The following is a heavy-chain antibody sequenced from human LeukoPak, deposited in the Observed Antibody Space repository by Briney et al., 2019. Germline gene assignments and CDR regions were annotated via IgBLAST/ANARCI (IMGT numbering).Heavy chain of an antibody. D-gene: IGHD3-10*01. Sequence: GGSLRLSCAVSGFTFSSCAMSWVRQAPGKGLEWVSTITGSGGSAYYADSVKGRFTISRDNAKNSLYLQMNSLRDEDTAVYYCARDLHYAFDIWGQGTMVTASS. CDR1: GFTFSSCA. V-gene: IGHV3-23*01. CDR2: ITGSGGSA. J-gene: IGHJ3*02. CDR3: ARDLHYAFDI.